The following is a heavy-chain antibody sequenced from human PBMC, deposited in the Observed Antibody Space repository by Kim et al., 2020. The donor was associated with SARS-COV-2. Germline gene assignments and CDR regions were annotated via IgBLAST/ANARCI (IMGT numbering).Heavy chain of an antibody. CDR1: GGSISSYY. CDR3: ARDIKPLLSRYYYGSGSDYYYGMDV. CDR2: IYYSGST. D-gene: IGHD3-10*01. Sequence: SETLSLTCTVSGGSISSYYWSWIRQPPGKGLEWIGYIYYSGSTNYNPSLKSRVTISVDTSKNQFSLKLSSVTAADTAVYYCARDIKPLLSRYYYGSGSDYYYGMDVWGQGTTVTVSS. J-gene: IGHJ6*02. V-gene: IGHV4-59*13.